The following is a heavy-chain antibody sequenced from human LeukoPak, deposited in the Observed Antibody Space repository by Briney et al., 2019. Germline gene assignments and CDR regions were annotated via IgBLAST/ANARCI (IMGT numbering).Heavy chain of an antibody. J-gene: IGHJ4*02. V-gene: IGHV4-39*07. CDR2: INHSGST. Sequence: SETLSLTCTVSGGSISSSSYYWSWIRQPPGKGLEWIGEINHSGSTNYNPSLKSRVTISVDTSKNQFSLKLSSVTAADTAVYYCARESSWDIFDYWGQGTLVTVSS. D-gene: IGHD6-13*01. CDR1: GGSISSSSYY. CDR3: ARESSWDIFDY.